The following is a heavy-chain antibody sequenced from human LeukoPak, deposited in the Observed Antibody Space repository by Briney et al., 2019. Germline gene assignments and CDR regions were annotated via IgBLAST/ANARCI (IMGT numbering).Heavy chain of an antibody. D-gene: IGHD2-2*01. CDR2: ISYDGSNK. Sequence: GGSLRLSCAASGFTVSSNYMSWVRQAPGKGLEWVAVISYDGSNKYYADSVKGRFTISRDNSKNTLYLQMNSLRAEDTAVYYCAKDSVRGSTSPYYFDYWGQGTLVTVSS. V-gene: IGHV3-30*18. J-gene: IGHJ4*02. CDR3: AKDSVRGSTSPYYFDY. CDR1: GFTVSSNY.